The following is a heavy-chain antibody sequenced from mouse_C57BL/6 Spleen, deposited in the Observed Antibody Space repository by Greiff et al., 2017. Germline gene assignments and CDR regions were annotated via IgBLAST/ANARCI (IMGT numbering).Heavy chain of an antibody. CDR1: GFTFSSYT. CDR3: ARGATVVATRSYWYFDV. J-gene: IGHJ1*03. CDR2: ISGGGGNT. Sequence: EVKLMESGGGLVKPGGSLKLSCAASGFTFSSYTMSWVRQTPEKRLEWVATISGGGGNTYYPDSVKGRFTISRDNAKNTLYLQMSSLRSEDTALYYCARGATVVATRSYWYFDVWGTGTTVTVSS. V-gene: IGHV5-9*01. D-gene: IGHD1-1*01.